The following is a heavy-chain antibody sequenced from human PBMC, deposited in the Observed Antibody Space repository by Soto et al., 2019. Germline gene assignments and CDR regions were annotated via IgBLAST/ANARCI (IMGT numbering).Heavy chain of an antibody. D-gene: IGHD3-3*01. J-gene: IGHJ6*02. CDR3: ERASLGDFWSGYYYYGMDV. CDR1: GGSVSSGSYY. CDR2: IYYSGST. V-gene: IGHV4-61*01. Sequence: QVQLQESGPGLVKPSETLSLTCTVSGGSVSSGSYYWSWIRQPPGKGLEWIGYIYYSGSTNYNPSLKSRVTISVDTSKNQFSLKLSSVTAADTAVYYCERASLGDFWSGYYYYGMDVWGQGTTVTVSS.